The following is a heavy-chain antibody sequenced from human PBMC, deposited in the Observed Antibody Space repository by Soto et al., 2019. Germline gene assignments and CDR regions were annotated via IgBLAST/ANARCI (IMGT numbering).Heavy chain of an antibody. CDR3: ASGSYYLLDY. CDR2: ISYDGSNK. D-gene: IGHD1-26*01. CDR1: GFTFSSYA. Sequence: GGSLRLSCAASGFTFSSYAMHWVRQAPGKGLEWVAVISYDGSNKYYADSVKGRFTISRDNSKNTLYLQMNSLRAEDTAVYYCASGSYYLLDYWGQGTLVTVSS. V-gene: IGHV3-30*04. J-gene: IGHJ4*02.